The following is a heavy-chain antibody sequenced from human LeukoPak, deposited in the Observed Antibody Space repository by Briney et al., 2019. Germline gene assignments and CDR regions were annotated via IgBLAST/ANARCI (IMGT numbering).Heavy chain of an antibody. CDR3: ARGGLWFGES. D-gene: IGHD3-10*01. V-gene: IGHV1-69*04. CDR1: GGTFSSYA. CDR2: IIPILGIA. Sequence: EASVKVSCKASGGTFSSYAISWVRQAPGQGLEWMGRIIPILGIANYAQKFQGRVTTTADKSTSTAYMELSSLRSEDTAVYYCARGGLWFGESWGQGTLVTVSS. J-gene: IGHJ4*02.